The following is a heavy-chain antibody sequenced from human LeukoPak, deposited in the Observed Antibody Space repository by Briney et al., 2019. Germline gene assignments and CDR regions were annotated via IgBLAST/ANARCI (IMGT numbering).Heavy chain of an antibody. D-gene: IGHD2-15*01. Sequence: GESLKISCKGSGYSFTSYWIGRVRPMPGKGLEWMGSIYPGDSDTRYSTSFQGQVTISADKSISTAYLQWSSLKASDTAMYYCARGFYSWPNYYYYYMDVWGKGTTVTVSS. V-gene: IGHV5-51*01. CDR2: IYPGDSDT. J-gene: IGHJ6*03. CDR1: GYSFTSYW. CDR3: ARGFYSWPNYYYYYMDV.